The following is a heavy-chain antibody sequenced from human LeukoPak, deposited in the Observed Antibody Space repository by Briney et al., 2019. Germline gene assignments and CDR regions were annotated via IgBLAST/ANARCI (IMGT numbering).Heavy chain of an antibody. Sequence: SSQTLSLTCTVSGGSISSGDYYWSWIRQPPGKGLEWIGYIYYDESTYYSPSLKSRITISVDTSKNQFSLRLRSVTAADTAVYYCADLAGETEAFHIWGQGTMVTVSS. J-gene: IGHJ3*02. V-gene: IGHV4-30-4*01. D-gene: IGHD1-26*01. CDR1: GGSISSGDYY. CDR2: IYYDEST. CDR3: ADLAGETEAFHI.